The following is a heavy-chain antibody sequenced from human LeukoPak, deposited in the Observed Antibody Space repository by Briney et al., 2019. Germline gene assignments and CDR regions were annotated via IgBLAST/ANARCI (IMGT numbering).Heavy chain of an antibody. CDR2: ISSSSCYI. J-gene: IGHJ6*02. Sequence: GGSLRLSCAASGFTFSSYSMNWVRQAPGKGLEWVSSISSSSCYIYYADSVKGRFTISRDHAKNTLYLKMNSLRAEDTVVYYCARDGGGYCSSTSCLTVGMDVWGQGTTVTVSS. V-gene: IGHV3-21*01. D-gene: IGHD2-2*01. CDR1: GFTFSSYS. CDR3: ARDGGGYCSSTSCLTVGMDV.